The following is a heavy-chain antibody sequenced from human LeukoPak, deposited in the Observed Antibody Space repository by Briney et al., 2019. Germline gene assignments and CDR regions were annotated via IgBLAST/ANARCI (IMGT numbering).Heavy chain of an antibody. CDR1: GYTFTGYY. CDR2: INPNSGGT. J-gene: IGHJ5*02. CDR3: ARLNCSSTSCYRAGFDP. Sequence: ASVKVSCKASGYTFTGYYMHWVRQAPGQGLEWMGWINPNSGGTSYAQKFQGRVTMTRDTSISTAYMELSRLRSDDTAVYYCARLNCSSTSCYRAGFDPWGQGTLVTVSS. D-gene: IGHD2-2*02. V-gene: IGHV1-2*02.